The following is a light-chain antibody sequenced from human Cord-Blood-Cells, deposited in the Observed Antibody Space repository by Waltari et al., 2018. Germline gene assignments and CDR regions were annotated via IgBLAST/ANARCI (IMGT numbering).Light chain of an antibody. CDR1: SLGVRGYNS. Sequence: HSALTHPPSASGSPGQSIPIPCSGTSLGVRGYNSVSWSQQHPGKGPKLMIYDVSNRPSGVSNRFSGSKSGNTASLTISGLQAEDEADYYCSSYTSSSTLYVFGTGTKVTVL. J-gene: IGLJ1*01. V-gene: IGLV2-14*01. CDR3: SSYTSSSTLYV. CDR2: DVS.